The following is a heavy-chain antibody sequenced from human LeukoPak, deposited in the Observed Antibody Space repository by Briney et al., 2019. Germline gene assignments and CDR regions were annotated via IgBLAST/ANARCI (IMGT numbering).Heavy chain of an antibody. V-gene: IGHV4-39*07. CDR2: IYYSGST. D-gene: IGHD3-22*01. CDR3: ARCGYYDSSGYYYFPD. J-gene: IGHJ3*01. CDR1: GGSISSSSYY. Sequence: PSETLSLTCTVSGGSISSSSYYWGWIRQPPGKGLEWIGSIYYSGSTYYNPSLKSRVTISVDTSKNQFSLKLSSVTAADTAVYYCARCGYYDSSGYYYFPDWGQGTMVTVSS.